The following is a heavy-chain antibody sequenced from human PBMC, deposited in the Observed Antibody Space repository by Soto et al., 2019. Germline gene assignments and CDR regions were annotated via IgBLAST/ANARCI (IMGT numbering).Heavy chain of an antibody. CDR3: ARDPLYYYYGMDV. Sequence: SETLSLTCTVSGGSISSGGYYWSWIRQHPGKGLEWIGYIYYSGSTYYNPSLKSRATISVDTSKNQFSLKLSSVTAADTAVYYCARDPLYYYYGMDVWGQGTTVTVSS. J-gene: IGHJ6*02. CDR2: IYYSGST. V-gene: IGHV4-31*03. CDR1: GGSISSGGYY.